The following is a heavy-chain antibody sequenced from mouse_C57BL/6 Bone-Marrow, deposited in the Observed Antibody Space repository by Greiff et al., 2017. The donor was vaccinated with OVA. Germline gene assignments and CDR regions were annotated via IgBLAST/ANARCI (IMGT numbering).Heavy chain of an antibody. CDR2: IHPNSGST. CDR1: GYTFTSYW. Sequence: VQLQQSGAELVKPGASVKLSCKASGYTFTSYWMHWVKQRPGQGLEWIGMIHPNSGSTNYNEKFKSKATLTVDKSSSTAYMQLSSLTSEYSAVYYCAIYGSSPYAMDYWGQGTSVTVSS. V-gene: IGHV1-64*01. J-gene: IGHJ4*01. D-gene: IGHD1-1*01. CDR3: AIYGSSPYAMDY.